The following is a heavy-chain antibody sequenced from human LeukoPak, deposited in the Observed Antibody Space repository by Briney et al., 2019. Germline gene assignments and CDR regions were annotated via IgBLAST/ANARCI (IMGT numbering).Heavy chain of an antibody. CDR1: GFTFSSYA. Sequence: PGRSLRLSCAASGFTFSSYAMHWVRQAPGKGLEWMAVISYDGSNKYYADSVKGRFTISRDNSKNTLYLQMNSLRAEDTAVYYCARLDVAGRDYYYGMDVWGQGTTVTVSS. J-gene: IGHJ6*02. CDR2: ISYDGSNK. D-gene: IGHD6-19*01. CDR3: ARLDVAGRDYYYGMDV. V-gene: IGHV3-30-3*01.